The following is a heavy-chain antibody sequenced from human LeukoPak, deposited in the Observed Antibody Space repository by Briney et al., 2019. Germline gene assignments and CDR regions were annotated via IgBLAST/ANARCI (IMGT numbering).Heavy chain of an antibody. Sequence: GGSLKLSCAASGFIFSGSAMHWVRQASGKGLEWVGRIRSKAKSYATAYAASVKGRFTISRDDSKNTAYLQMNSLKTEDTAVYYCTFLCWSGQSLYPHWGPGTLVTVSS. D-gene: IGHD3-3*01. CDR2: IRSKAKSYAT. V-gene: IGHV3-73*01. CDR1: GFIFSGSA. CDR3: TFLCWSGQSLYPH. J-gene: IGHJ4*02.